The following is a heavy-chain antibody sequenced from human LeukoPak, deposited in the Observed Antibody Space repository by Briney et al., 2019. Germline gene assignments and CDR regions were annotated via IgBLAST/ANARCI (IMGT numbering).Heavy chain of an antibody. CDR3: ARGVLDYYGSGSSAVGGYYFDY. J-gene: IGHJ4*02. D-gene: IGHD3-10*01. CDR1: GGSFSGYH. V-gene: IGHV4-34*01. Sequence: SETLSLTCAVYGGSFSGYHWSWIRQPPGKGLEWIGEINHSGSTNYNPSLKSRVTISVDTSKNQFSLKLSSVTAADTAVYYCARGVLDYYGSGSSAVGGYYFDYWGQGTLVTVSS. CDR2: INHSGST.